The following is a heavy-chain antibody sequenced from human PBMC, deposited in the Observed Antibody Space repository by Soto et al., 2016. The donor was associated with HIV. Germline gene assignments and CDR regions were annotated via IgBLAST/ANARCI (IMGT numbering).Heavy chain of an antibody. CDR2: YDPEEGEM. D-gene: IGHD3-9*01. Sequence: QVQLLQSGTEVKTPGASVKVSCEVSGYSLSDLSIQWVRQAPGKGLEWMGGYDPEEGEMFYAQRFQGRVTMTEDTSTGTAYMDLTSLRSEDTAMYYCAAIRPLTGRYFDWSPFDYWGQGTLVTVSS. V-gene: IGHV1-24*01. CDR1: GYSLSDLS. CDR3: AAIRPLTGRYFDWSPFDY. J-gene: IGHJ4*01.